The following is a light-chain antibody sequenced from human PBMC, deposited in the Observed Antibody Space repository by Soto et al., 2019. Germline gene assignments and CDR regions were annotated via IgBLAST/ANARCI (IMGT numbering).Light chain of an antibody. Sequence: EILLAQSPATLSLSPGERATLSCKASQDVSIFLAWYQQKPGQAPRLLIHDASNRATGVPARFSGSGSGRDFTLTITRLEPEDFAVYYCQQRSPLLYTCGQGTKLEV. CDR3: QQRSPLLYT. V-gene: IGKV3-11*02. J-gene: IGKJ2*01. CDR1: QDVSIF. CDR2: DAS.